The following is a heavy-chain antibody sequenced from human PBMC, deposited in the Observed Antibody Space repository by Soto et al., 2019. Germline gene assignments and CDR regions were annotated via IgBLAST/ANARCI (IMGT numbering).Heavy chain of an antibody. CDR1: GFTFSSYW. J-gene: IGHJ4*02. D-gene: IGHD1-26*01. V-gene: IGHV3-7*03. Sequence: EVQLVESGGGLVQPGGSLRLSCAASGFTFSSYWMSWVRQAPGKGLEWVANIKQDGSEKYYVDSVKGRFTISRDNAKNSLYLQMNSLRAEDTAVYYCARDVQWELLELLDYWGQGTLVTVSS. CDR3: ARDVQWELLELLDY. CDR2: IKQDGSEK.